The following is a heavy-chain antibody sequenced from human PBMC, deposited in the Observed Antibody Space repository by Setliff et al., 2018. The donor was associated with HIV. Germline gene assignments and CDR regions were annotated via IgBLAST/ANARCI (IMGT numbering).Heavy chain of an antibody. D-gene: IGHD3-10*01. Sequence: SETLSLTCTVSGGSISSGSYYWSWMRQPAGTGLEWIGRIYSSGSTNYNPSLRSRVTMSIDKSNNQFSLYLTSVTAADTAIYYCARDRHYYGSGSYGPWGQGILVTVSS. J-gene: IGHJ5*02. CDR2: IYSSGST. CDR1: GGSISSGSYY. CDR3: ARDRHYYGSGSYGP. V-gene: IGHV4-61*02.